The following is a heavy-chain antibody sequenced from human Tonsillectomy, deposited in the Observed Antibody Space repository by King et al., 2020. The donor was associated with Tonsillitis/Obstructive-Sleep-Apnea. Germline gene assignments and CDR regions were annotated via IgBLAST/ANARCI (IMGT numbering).Heavy chain of an antibody. D-gene: IGHD3-10*01. Sequence: QLVQSGAEVKKPGESLKISCTGSGYIFTNYWIGWVRQMPGKGLEWMGIIYPVDSDTSYSPSFQGQVTTSADNSISTAYLQWSRLKSSDAAMYYCARRQGSYGSGSYYNSFDSWGQGTLVTVSS. CDR2: IYPVDSDT. V-gene: IGHV5-51*01. J-gene: IGHJ5*01. CDR3: ARRQGSYGSGSYYNSFDS. CDR1: GYIFTNYW.